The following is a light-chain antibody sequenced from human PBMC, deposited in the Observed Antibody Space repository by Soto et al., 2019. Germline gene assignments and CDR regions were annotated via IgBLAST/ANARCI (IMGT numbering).Light chain of an antibody. Sequence: QSALTQPASVSGSPGQSITISCIGTSSDVGGYNYVSWYQQHPGKVPKLMIYDVRNRPSGVSNRFSGSKSGNTASLTISGLQAEDEADYYCSSYTTSSTWVFGGGTKVTVL. J-gene: IGLJ3*02. CDR3: SSYTTSSTWV. V-gene: IGLV2-14*01. CDR2: DVR. CDR1: SSDVGGYNY.